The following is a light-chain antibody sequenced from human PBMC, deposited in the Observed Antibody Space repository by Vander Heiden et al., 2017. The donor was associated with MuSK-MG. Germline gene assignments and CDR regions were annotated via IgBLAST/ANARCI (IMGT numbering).Light chain of an antibody. CDR2: GAS. CDR3: QQDNNWPPLT. J-gene: IGKJ4*01. Sequence: EIVMTQSPATLSVSPGERATLSCRASQSVSSNLAWYQQKPGQAPRLLIYGASTRATGIPARFSGSGCGTEFTLTISSRQSEDFAVYYCQQDNNWPPLTFGGGTKVEIK. V-gene: IGKV3-15*01. CDR1: QSVSSN.